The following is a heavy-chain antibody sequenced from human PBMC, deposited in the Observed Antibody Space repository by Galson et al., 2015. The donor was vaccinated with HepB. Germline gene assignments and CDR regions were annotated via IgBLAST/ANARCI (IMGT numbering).Heavy chain of an antibody. V-gene: IGHV1-18*01. D-gene: IGHD4-23*01. Sequence: SCKASGYTFTSYGISWVRQAPGQGLEWMGWISAYNGNTNYAQKLQGRVTMTTDTSTSTAYMELRSLRSDDTAVYYCARGSDYGGNSRQAGAFDIWGQGTMVTVSS. CDR1: GYTFTSYG. CDR3: ARGSDYGGNSRQAGAFDI. CDR2: ISAYNGNT. J-gene: IGHJ3*02.